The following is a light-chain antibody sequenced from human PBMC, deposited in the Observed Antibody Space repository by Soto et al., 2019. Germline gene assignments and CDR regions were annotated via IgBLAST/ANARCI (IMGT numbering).Light chain of an antibody. Sequence: EIVLTQSPGFLSLSPGERATLSCRASQSVDSSFFAWYQQKPGQAPRLLIYGASKRATGIPDRFSGSGSGKDFTLTISSLEPEDFAVYYCQQYVSSVTFGQGTKVEIK. V-gene: IGKV3-20*01. CDR2: GAS. J-gene: IGKJ1*01. CDR3: QQYVSSVT. CDR1: QSVDSSF.